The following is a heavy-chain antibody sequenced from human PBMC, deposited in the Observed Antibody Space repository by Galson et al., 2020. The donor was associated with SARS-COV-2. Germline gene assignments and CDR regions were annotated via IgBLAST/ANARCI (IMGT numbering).Heavy chain of an antibody. Sequence: GGSLRLSCAASGFTFSSYDMHWVRQATGKGLEWVSAIGTAGDTYYPGSVKGRFTISRENAKNSLYLQMNSLRAGDTAVYYCAREGGYCSSTSCYGYYGMDVWGQGTTVTVSS. CDR2: IGTAGDT. J-gene: IGHJ6*02. V-gene: IGHV3-13*01. D-gene: IGHD2-2*01. CDR3: AREGGYCSSTSCYGYYGMDV. CDR1: GFTFSSYD.